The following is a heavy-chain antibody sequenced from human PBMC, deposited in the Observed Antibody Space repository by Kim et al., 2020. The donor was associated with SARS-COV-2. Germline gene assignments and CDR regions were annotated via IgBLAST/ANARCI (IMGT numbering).Heavy chain of an antibody. V-gene: IGHV3-23*02. D-gene: IGHD3-22*01. Sequence: GGSLRLSCATSGFTFSGYAMGWVRQAPGKGLEWVAAISGTGVSIYYGDPVKGRFTVSRDNSNNNLSLQLNTLRPDDTAIYYCAKCRIADYYDSSGFHSLGYYGMDVWGQGTTVTVSS. J-gene: IGHJ6*02. CDR3: AKCRIADYYDSSGFHSLGYYGMDV. CDR1: GFTFSGYA. CDR2: ISGTGVSI.